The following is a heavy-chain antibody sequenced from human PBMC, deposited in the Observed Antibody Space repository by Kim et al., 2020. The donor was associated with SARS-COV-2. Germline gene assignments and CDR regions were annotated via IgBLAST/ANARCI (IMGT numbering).Heavy chain of an antibody. J-gene: IGHJ4*02. D-gene: IGHD3-22*01. CDR2: IHTNTGNP. CDR3: ARGRLNYYDSSGYVDY. Sequence: ASVKVSCKASGYTFTSYAMNWVRQAPGQGLEWMGWIHTNTGNPTYAQGFTGRFVFSLDTSVSTAYLQISSLKAEDTAVYYCARGRLNYYDSSGYVDYWGQGTLVGVSS. CDR1: GYTFTSYA. V-gene: IGHV7-4-1*02.